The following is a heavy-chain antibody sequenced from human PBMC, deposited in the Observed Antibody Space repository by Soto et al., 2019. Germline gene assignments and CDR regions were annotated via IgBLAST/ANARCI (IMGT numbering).Heavy chain of an antibody. CDR3: ARESTPHLAYCTNGVCCNDY. Sequence: GGSLRLSCAASGFTFSSYAMHWVRQAPGKGLEWVAVISYDGSNKYYADSVKGRFTISRDNSKNTLYLQMTRLRAEDTAVYYCARESTPHLAYCTNGVCCNDYWGQGTLVTVSS. J-gene: IGHJ4*02. CDR2: ISYDGSNK. D-gene: IGHD2-8*01. CDR1: GFTFSSYA. V-gene: IGHV3-30-3*01.